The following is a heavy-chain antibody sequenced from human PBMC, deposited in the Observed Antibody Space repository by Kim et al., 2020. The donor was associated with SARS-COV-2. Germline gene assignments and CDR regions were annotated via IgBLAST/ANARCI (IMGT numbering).Heavy chain of an antibody. CDR2: ISYDGSIT. J-gene: IGHJ4*02. Sequence: GGSLRLSCSASGFNFRTYGMHWVRQAPGKGLEWLAVISYDGSITHYADPVRGRFTISRDNSRNMVDLQMGNLRGEDSALYYCARAPGIAAAADYWGQGTLVTVSS. V-gene: IGHV3-33*01. D-gene: IGHD6-13*01. CDR3: ARAPGIAAAADY. CDR1: GFNFRTYG.